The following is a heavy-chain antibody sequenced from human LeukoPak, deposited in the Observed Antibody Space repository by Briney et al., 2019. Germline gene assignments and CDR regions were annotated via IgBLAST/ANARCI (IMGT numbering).Heavy chain of an antibody. CDR3: ARYQGGGWDV. CDR1: GFTFTTYW. J-gene: IGHJ6*02. D-gene: IGHD6-25*01. Sequence: GGSLRLSCAASGFTFTTYWMGWVRQAPGKGLEWVANIRQDGSEKLYVDSVKGRFTISRDNAKNSLYLQMNSLRTEDTAVYYCARYQGGGWDVWGQGTTVIVSS. CDR2: IRQDGSEK. V-gene: IGHV3-7*01.